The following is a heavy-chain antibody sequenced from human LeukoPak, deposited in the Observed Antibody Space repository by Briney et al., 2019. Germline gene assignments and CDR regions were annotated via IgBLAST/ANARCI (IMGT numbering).Heavy chain of an antibody. Sequence: PSDTLSLTCAVSGYSISNSNWWGWIRQPPGKGLEWIGYIYYSGSTYYNPSLKSRVTMSVDTSKNQFSLKLSSVTAVDTAVYYCARSGSELPATKFDPWGQGTLVTVSS. CDR1: GYSISNSNW. J-gene: IGHJ5*02. D-gene: IGHD1-7*01. CDR3: ARSGSELPATKFDP. V-gene: IGHV4-28*01. CDR2: IYYSGST.